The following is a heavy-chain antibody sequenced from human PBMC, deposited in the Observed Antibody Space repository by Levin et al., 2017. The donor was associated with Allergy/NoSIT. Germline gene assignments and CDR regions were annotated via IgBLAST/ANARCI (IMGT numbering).Heavy chain of an antibody. D-gene: IGHD1-26*01. J-gene: IGHJ4*02. CDR3: ARGSGSYYGVDY. CDR2: ISSSSSYT. Sequence: LSLTCAASGFTFSDYYMSWIRQAPGKGLEWVSYISSSSSYTNYADSVKGRFTISRDNAKNSLYLQMNSLRAEDTAVYYCARGSGSYYGVDYWGQGTLVTVSS. CDR1: GFTFSDYY. V-gene: IGHV3-11*05.